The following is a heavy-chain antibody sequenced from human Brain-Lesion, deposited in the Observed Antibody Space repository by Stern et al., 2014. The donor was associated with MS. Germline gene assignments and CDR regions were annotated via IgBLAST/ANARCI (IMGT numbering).Heavy chain of an antibody. V-gene: IGHV1-2*02. CDR2: INPNTGGT. D-gene: IGHD3-3*01. J-gene: IGHJ6*02. Sequence: QVQLVQSGAEVKKPGASVKVSCKTSGYIFTGYYIHWVRQAPGQGLEWMAWINPNTGGTKYAQKFQGRVTMSRDTSISTAYVELCSLTSDDTAVYYCARDQRGITIFGVVTDYYYLGMDVWGQGTTVTVSS. CDR3: ARDQRGITIFGVVTDYYYLGMDV. CDR1: GYIFTGYY.